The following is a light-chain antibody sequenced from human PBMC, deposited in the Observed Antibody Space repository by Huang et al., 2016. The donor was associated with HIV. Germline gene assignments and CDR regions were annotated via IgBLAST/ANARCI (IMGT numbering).Light chain of an antibody. J-gene: IGKJ1*01. Sequence: DIQMTQSPPSLSASVGDRVTITCRASQSISNYLNWYQQKPGTAPKLLIYAASTLQSGVPSRFRGSGSGTDFTLTISNLQPEDFATFYCQQSFSNIWTFGQGTKVE. CDR3: QQSFSNIWT. CDR2: AAS. CDR1: QSISNY. V-gene: IGKV1-39*01.